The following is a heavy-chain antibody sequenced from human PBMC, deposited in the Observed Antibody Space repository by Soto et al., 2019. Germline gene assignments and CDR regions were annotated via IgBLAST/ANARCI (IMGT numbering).Heavy chain of an antibody. V-gene: IGHV3-15*01. Sequence: GSLRLSCAASGFTFSNAWMSWVRQAPGKGLEWVGRIKSKTDGGTTDYAAPVKGRFTISRDDSKNTLYLQMNSLRDEDTAVYYCAGEPRGGNYDMDVWGQGTTVTVSS. CDR3: AGEPRGGNYDMDV. CDR2: IKSKTDGGTT. J-gene: IGHJ6*02. D-gene: IGHD3-16*01. CDR1: GFTFSNAW.